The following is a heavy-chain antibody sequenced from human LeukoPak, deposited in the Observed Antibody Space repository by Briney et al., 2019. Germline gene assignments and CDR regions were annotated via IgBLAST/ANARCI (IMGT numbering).Heavy chain of an antibody. CDR2: IYPDDSDT. CDR3: ARPNITSYYDSRGYDAFDV. V-gene: IGHV5-51*01. J-gene: IGHJ3*01. D-gene: IGHD3-22*01. Sequence: GESLKISCKGSGYRFNAYWIAWVRQMPGKGLEWMGIIYPDDSDTRYSPSFQGQVTISADKSVRTAYLQWSSLKALDTAMYYCARPNITSYYDSRGYDAFDVWGQGTMVTVSS. CDR1: GYRFNAYW.